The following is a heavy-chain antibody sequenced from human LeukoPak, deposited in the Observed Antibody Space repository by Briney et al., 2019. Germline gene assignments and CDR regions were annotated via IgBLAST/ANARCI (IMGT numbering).Heavy chain of an antibody. J-gene: IGHJ4*02. D-gene: IGHD2-2*01. CDR3: AGTFDDCSSTSCYVAIDY. CDR1: GGSISSYY. V-gene: IGHV4-4*07. Sequence: PSETLSLTCTVSGGSISSYYWSWMRQPPGKGLEWIGYIYTSGSTNYNPSLKSRVTMSVDTSKNQFSLKLSSVTAADTAVYYCAGTFDDCSSTSCYVAIDYWGQGTLVTVSS. CDR2: IYTSGST.